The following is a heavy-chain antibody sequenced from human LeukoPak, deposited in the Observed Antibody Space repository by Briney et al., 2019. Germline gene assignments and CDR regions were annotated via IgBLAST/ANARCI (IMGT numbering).Heavy chain of an antibody. CDR1: GGSISSYY. J-gene: IGHJ3*02. V-gene: IGHV4-59*01. CDR2: VYYSGNT. CDR3: ARDTRDAFDI. Sequence: SETLSLTCTVSGGSISSYYWSWIRQPPGKGLEWIGYVYYSGNTNYNPSLKSRVTISLDTSKNQFSLKLRSVTAADTAVYYCARDTRDAFDIWGQGTMVTVSS.